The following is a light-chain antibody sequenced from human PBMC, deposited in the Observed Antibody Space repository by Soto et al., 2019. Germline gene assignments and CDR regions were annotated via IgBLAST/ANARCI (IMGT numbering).Light chain of an antibody. CDR1: QSLLHSNGYNY. V-gene: IGKV2-28*01. J-gene: IGKJ1*01. Sequence: DIVRTQSPLSLPVTPGEPASISCRSSQSLLHSNGYNYLDWYLQKPGQSPQLLIYLGSNRASGVPDRFSGSGSGTDFTLKISRVEAEDVGGYYCMQALQTPRTFGQGTKVEIK. CDR2: LGS. CDR3: MQALQTPRT.